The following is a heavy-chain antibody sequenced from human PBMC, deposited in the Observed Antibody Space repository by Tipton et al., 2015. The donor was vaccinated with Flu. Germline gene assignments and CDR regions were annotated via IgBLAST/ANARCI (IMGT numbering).Heavy chain of an antibody. Sequence: QVQLVQSGAEVKKPGASVKVSCKASGYTFSSYEINWVRQATGKGLEWMGWMNPNSGNTGYAQKFQGRVTMTRNTSISTAYMELTSLTSEDTAVYYCARNRQHSRYFDLLGRGTLVTVSS. CDR3: ARNRQHSRYFDL. V-gene: IGHV1-8*01. J-gene: IGHJ2*01. CDR1: GYTFSSYE. CDR2: MNPNSGNT. D-gene: IGHD1-1*01.